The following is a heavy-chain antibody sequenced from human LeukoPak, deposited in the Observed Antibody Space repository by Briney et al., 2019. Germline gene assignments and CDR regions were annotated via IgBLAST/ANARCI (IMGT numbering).Heavy chain of an antibody. Sequence: GGSLRLSCAASGFTFSSYGMHWVRQAPGKGLEWVAFIRYDGSNKYYADSVKGRFTISRDNSKNTLYLQMNSLRAEDTAVYYCAKDLELGTSYYYYYMDVWGKGTTVTVSS. CDR1: GFTFSSYG. CDR3: AKDLELGTSYYYYYMDV. D-gene: IGHD1-7*01. J-gene: IGHJ6*03. CDR2: IRYDGSNK. V-gene: IGHV3-30*02.